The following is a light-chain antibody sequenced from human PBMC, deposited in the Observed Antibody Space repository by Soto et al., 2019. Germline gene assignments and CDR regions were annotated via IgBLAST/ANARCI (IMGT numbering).Light chain of an antibody. J-gene: IGKJ1*01. Sequence: DIVMTQSPDSLAVSLGERATINCKSSQSILYSSNNKNYLAWYQQKPGQPPKLLIYWASTRESGVPDRFSGSGSGTDFTLTISSPQAEDVAAYYCQQHYSSPQTFGQGTKVEIK. CDR2: WAS. CDR1: QSILYSSNNKNY. V-gene: IGKV4-1*01. CDR3: QQHYSSPQT.